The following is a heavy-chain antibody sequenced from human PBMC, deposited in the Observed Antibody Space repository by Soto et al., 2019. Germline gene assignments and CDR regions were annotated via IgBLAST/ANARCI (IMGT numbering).Heavy chain of an antibody. J-gene: IGHJ6*03. Sequence: PGGSLRLSCAASGFTFSNAWMSWVRQAPGKGLEWGGRIKSKTDGGTTDYAAPVKGRFTISRDDSKNTLYLQMNSLKTEDTAVYYCSGLGCCSSTGCYVLGDYYYYMDVWGKGTTVTVSS. D-gene: IGHD2-2*01. V-gene: IGHV3-15*01. CDR1: GFTFSNAW. CDR3: SGLGCCSSTGCYVLGDYYYYMDV. CDR2: IKSKTDGGTT.